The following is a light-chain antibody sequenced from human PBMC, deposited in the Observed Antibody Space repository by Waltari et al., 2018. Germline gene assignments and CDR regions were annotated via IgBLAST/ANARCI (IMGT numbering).Light chain of an antibody. CDR3: MQALQTPFT. J-gene: IGKJ3*01. CDR2: YGS. CDR1: QSLLNSNGYNY. Sequence: DIVMTQTPLSLPVTLGEPASISCRSSQSLLNSNGYNYLNWYLQKPGQSPQLLIYYGSTRASGVPDRFRGSGSGTDCTLKISRVEAEDVGVFYCMQALQTPFTFGPGTKLDIK. V-gene: IGKV2-28*01.